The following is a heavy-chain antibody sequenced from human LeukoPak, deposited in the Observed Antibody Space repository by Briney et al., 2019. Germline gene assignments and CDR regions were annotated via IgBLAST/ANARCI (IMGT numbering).Heavy chain of an antibody. J-gene: IGHJ4*02. CDR3: ARLAVRGVIDY. CDR1: GGSFSGYY. D-gene: IGHD3-10*01. CDR2: TNHSGST. V-gene: IGHV4-34*01. Sequence: SETLSLTCAVYGGSFSGYYWSWIRQPPGKGLEWIGETNHSGSTNYNPSLKSRVTISVDTSKNQFSLKLSSVTAADTAVYYCARLAVRGVIDYWGQGTLVTVSS.